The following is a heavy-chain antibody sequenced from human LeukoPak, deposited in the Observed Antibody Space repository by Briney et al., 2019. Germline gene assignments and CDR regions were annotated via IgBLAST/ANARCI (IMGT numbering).Heavy chain of an antibody. Sequence: GGSLRLSCAASGFTFSSYRMNWVRQAPGKGLEWVSFISSSTSSITTDIHYGDSVKGRFTVSRDNAKNSLYLQMNSLRVEDTAVYYCARILGYSSGFSPGYYYYMDAWGKGTTVTVSS. CDR3: ARILGYSSGFSPGYYYYMDA. CDR1: GFTFSSYR. J-gene: IGHJ6*03. V-gene: IGHV3-21*01. CDR2: ISSSTSSITTDI. D-gene: IGHD6-19*01.